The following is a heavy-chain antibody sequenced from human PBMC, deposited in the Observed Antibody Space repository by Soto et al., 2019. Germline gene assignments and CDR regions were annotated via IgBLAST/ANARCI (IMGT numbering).Heavy chain of an antibody. J-gene: IGHJ6*01. CDR1: GGTFSSYA. V-gene: IGHV1-69*13. D-gene: IGHD3-10*01. CDR3: ARPSGSGSYYNVPISGGMDV. CDR2: IIPIFGTA. Sequence: ASVKVSCKASGGTFSSYAISWVRQAPGQGLEWMGGIIPIFGTANYAQKFQGRVTITADESTSTAYMELSSLRSEDTAVYYCARPSGSGSYYNVPISGGMDVWGQGTTVTVS.